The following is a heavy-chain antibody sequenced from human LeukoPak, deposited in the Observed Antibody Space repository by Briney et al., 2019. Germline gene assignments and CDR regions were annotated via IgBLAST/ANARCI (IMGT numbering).Heavy chain of an antibody. V-gene: IGHV3-11*04. Sequence: GGSLRLSCAASGFTFSDYYMSWIRQAPGKGLEWVSYISSSGSTIYYADSVKGRFTISRDNAKNSLYLQMNSLRAEDTAVYYCARDMDVDIVATSTLDYWGQGTLVTVSS. CDR2: ISSSGSTI. D-gene: IGHD5-12*01. CDR3: ARDMDVDIVATSTLDY. J-gene: IGHJ4*02. CDR1: GFTFSDYY.